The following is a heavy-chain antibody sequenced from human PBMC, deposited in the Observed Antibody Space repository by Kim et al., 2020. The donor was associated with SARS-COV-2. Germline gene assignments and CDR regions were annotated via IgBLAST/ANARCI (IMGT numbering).Heavy chain of an antibody. Sequence: ADSVKGRFTISRDNAKNSLYLQMNSLRAEDTAVYYCARDRYYYGSGLFDPWGQGTLVTVSS. D-gene: IGHD3-10*01. CDR3: ARDRYYYGSGLFDP. V-gene: IGHV3-48*03. J-gene: IGHJ5*02.